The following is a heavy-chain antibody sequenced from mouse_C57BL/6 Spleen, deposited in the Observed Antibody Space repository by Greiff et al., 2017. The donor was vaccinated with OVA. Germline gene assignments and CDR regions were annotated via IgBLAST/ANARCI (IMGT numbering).Heavy chain of an antibody. CDR1: GYTFTSYT. V-gene: IGHV1-4*01. J-gene: IGHJ3*01. D-gene: IGHD2-4*01. Sequence: VQLQQSGAELARPGASVKMSCKASGYTFTSYTMPWVKQRPGQGLEWIGYINPSSGYTKYNQKFKDKATLTADKSSSTAYMQLSSLTSEDSAVYYCASYDYDRGFAYWGQGTLVTVSA. CDR2: INPSSGYT. CDR3: ASYDYDRGFAY.